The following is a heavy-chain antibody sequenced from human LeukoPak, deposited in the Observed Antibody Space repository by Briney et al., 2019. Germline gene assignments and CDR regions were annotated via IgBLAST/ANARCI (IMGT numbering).Heavy chain of an antibody. CDR3: ARGLASVGYNYYFDS. J-gene: IGHJ4*02. V-gene: IGHV3-21*01. Sequence: PGGSLRLSCAASGFTLRSFRMNWVRQAPGKGLGWVSSISSSGNYMNYADSVKGRFTISRDNAKNSLYLQVNSLRAEDTAVYYCARGLASVGYNYYFDSWGQGTLVTVSS. D-gene: IGHD5-18*01. CDR2: ISSSGNYM. CDR1: GFTLRSFR.